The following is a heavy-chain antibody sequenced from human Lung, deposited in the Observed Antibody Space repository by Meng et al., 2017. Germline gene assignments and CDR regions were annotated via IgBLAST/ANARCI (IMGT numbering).Heavy chain of an antibody. CDR1: GFTFSRYA. Sequence: VQLGESGGGLVQPGGSLRLSCAASGFTFSRYAMSWVRQAPGKGLEWVSAISGSGSSPYYADSVKGRFTISRDNSKNTLYLQMNSLRAEDTAVYYCAKKGWLYWGSGDDYWGQGTLVTVSS. CDR3: AKKGWLYWGSGDDY. J-gene: IGHJ4*02. CDR2: ISGSGSSP. V-gene: IGHV3-23*04. D-gene: IGHD7-27*01.